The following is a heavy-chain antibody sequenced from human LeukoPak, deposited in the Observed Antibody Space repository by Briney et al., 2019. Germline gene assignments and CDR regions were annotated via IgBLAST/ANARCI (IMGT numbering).Heavy chain of an antibody. V-gene: IGHV3-30*18. CDR2: ISYDGSNK. Sequence: GGSLRLSCAASGFIFSNSAMHWVRQAPGKGLEWVAVISYDGSNKYYADSGKGRFTISRDNSKHTLYLQMNSLRAEDTAVFYCAKDMCSSTSCSRRAFDIWGQGTMVTVSS. CDR3: AKDMCSSTSCSRRAFDI. J-gene: IGHJ3*02. CDR1: GFIFSNSA. D-gene: IGHD2-2*01.